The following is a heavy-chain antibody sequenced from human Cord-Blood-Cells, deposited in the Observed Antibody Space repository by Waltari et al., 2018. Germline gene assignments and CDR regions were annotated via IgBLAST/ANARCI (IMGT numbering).Heavy chain of an antibody. Sequence: EVQLVESGGGLVQPGGSLRLSCAASGFTFSSYSMNWVRQAQGKGLEWVSYISSSSSTIYYADSVKGRFTISRDNAKNSLYLQMNSLRDEDTAVYYCASPGIAAAGPYFDYWGQGTLVTVSS. D-gene: IGHD6-13*01. J-gene: IGHJ4*02. CDR1: GFTFSSYS. CDR2: ISSSSSTI. CDR3: ASPGIAAAGPYFDY. V-gene: IGHV3-48*02.